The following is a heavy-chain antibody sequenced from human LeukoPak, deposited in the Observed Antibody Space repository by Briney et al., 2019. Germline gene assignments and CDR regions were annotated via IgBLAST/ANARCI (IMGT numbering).Heavy chain of an antibody. J-gene: IGHJ4*02. V-gene: IGHV4-59*01. CDR3: AREVAGTDY. CDR1: GGSISSYY. CDR2: IYYSGST. D-gene: IGHD6-19*01. Sequence: SETLSLTCTVSGGSISSYYWSWIRQPPGKGLEWIGYIYYSGSTNYSPSLKSRVTISVDTSKNQFSLKLSSVTAADAAVYYCAREVAGTDYWGQGTLVTVSS.